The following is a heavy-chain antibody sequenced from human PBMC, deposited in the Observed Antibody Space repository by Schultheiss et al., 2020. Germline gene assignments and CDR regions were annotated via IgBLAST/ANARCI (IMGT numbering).Heavy chain of an antibody. CDR1: GFTFSSYA. CDR2: IKSKTDGGTT. D-gene: IGHD3-16*01. J-gene: IGHJ4*02. Sequence: GESLKISCAASGFTFSSYAMHWVRQAPGKGLEWVGRIKSKTDGGTTDYAAPVKGRFTISRDDSKNTLYLQMNSLKTEDTAVYYCTTDPDGSTYDRNWGQGTLVTVSS. V-gene: IGHV3-15*01. CDR3: TTDPDGSTYDRN.